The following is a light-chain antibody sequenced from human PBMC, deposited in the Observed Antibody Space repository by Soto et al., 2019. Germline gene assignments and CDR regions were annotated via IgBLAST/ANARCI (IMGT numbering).Light chain of an antibody. Sequence: QSVLTQPASVSGSPGQSITISCTGTSSDVSGYNYVSWYQQHPGKAPKLMIYDVSNRPSGVSNRFSGSKSGNTASLTISGLLAEDEADYYCSSYTSSSIVVFGGGTTLTVL. V-gene: IGLV2-14*01. CDR1: SSDVSGYNY. CDR2: DVS. J-gene: IGLJ2*01. CDR3: SSYTSSSIVV.